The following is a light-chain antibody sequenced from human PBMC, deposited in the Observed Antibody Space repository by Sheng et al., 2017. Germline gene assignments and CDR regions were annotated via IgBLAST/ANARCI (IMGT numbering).Light chain of an antibody. J-gene: IGKJ4*01. CDR3: QQYNNWPLT. V-gene: IGKV1-27*01. Sequence: DIQMTQSPSSLSASVGDRVTITCQASQGISNYLNWYQQKPGKAPKLLIYATSALQSGVPSRFSGSGSGTDFTLTISNLQPGDFATYYCQQYNNWPLTFGGGPRWRSN. CDR2: ATS. CDR1: QGISNY.